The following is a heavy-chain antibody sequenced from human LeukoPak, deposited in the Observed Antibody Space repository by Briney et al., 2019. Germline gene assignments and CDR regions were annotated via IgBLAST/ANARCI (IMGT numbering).Heavy chain of an antibody. CDR2: IWYDGSNK. CDR3: ATENSGSYYGYFDS. V-gene: IGHV3-33*01. Sequence: GGSLRLSCAASGFTFSVYGMHWVRQAPGKGLEWVSVIWYDGSNKYYAGSVKGRFTISRDNSKNTLYLQMNSLRADDTAVNYCATENSGSYYGYFDSWGQGTLVTVSS. J-gene: IGHJ4*03. CDR1: GFTFSVYG. D-gene: IGHD1-26*01.